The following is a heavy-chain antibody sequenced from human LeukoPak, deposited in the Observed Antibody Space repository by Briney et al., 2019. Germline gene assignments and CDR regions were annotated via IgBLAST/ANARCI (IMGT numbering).Heavy chain of an antibody. Sequence: ASVKVSCKASGYTFTSYGISWVRQAPGQGLEWMGWINPNSGGTNYAQKFQGWVTMTRDTSISTAYMELSRLRSDDTAVYYCARSFREYYDSSGYYHSLWFDYWGQGTLVTVSS. CDR3: ARSFREYYDSSGYYHSLWFDY. CDR1: GYTFTSYG. D-gene: IGHD3-22*01. J-gene: IGHJ4*02. V-gene: IGHV1-2*04. CDR2: INPNSGGT.